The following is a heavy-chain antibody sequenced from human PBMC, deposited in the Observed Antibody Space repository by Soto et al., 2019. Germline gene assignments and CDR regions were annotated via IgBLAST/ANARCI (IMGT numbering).Heavy chain of an antibody. V-gene: IGHV4-31*03. CDR3: AKEEGSYGDYEAMGYMDV. CDR2: IYYSGST. CDR1: GGSISSGGYY. Sequence: SETLSLTCTVSGGSISSGGYYWSWIRQHPGKGLEWIGYIYYSGSTYYNPSLKSRVTISVDTSKNQFSLKLSSVTAADTAVYYCAKEEGSYGDYEAMGYMDVWGKGTTVTVSS. D-gene: IGHD4-17*01. J-gene: IGHJ6*03.